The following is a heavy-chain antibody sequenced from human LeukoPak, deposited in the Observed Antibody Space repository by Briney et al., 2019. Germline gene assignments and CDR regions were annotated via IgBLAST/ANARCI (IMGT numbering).Heavy chain of an antibody. Sequence: PGGSLRLSCAASRFTFSSYWMSWVRQAPGKGLEWVANIKQDGSEKYYVDSVKGRFTISRDNAKNSLYLQMNSLRAENTAVYYCARVGSSWPYYYYYGMDVWGQGTTVTVSS. D-gene: IGHD6-13*01. CDR3: ARVGSSWPYYYYYGMDV. V-gene: IGHV3-7*01. CDR1: RFTFSSYW. CDR2: IKQDGSEK. J-gene: IGHJ6*02.